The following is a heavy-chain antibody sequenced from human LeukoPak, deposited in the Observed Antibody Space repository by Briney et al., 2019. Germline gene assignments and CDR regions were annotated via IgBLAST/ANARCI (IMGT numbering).Heavy chain of an antibody. J-gene: IGHJ4*02. Sequence: AETLSLTCTVSGGSISSTIYYWAWLRQPPGKGLEWIGSIYYSGNTYYNPSLQSRATMSVDTSKNQFSLRLTSVTAADTTVYYCARQRSGWVFENWGQGTLVTV. D-gene: IGHD6-19*01. CDR1: GGSISSTIYY. V-gene: IGHV4-39*01. CDR2: IYYSGNT. CDR3: ARQRSGWVFEN.